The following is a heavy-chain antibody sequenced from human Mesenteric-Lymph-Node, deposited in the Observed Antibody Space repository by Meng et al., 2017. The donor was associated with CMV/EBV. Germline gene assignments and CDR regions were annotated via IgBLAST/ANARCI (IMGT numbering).Heavy chain of an antibody. CDR2: IYYSGSP. Sequence: GSLRLSCTVSGGSIRSSSSYWGWIRQPPGKGLEWIGSIYYSGSPYYNPSLKIRVTISVDMSENRFSLKLSYVTAADTAVYYCASYDFWSGYKFDPWGQGTLVTVSS. CDR3: ASYDFWSGYKFDP. D-gene: IGHD3-3*01. CDR1: GGSIRSSSSY. V-gene: IGHV4-39*07. J-gene: IGHJ5*02.